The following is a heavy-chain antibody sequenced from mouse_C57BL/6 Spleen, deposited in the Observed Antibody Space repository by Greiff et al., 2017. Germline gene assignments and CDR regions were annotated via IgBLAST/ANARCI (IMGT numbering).Heavy chain of an antibody. V-gene: IGHV1-15*01. CDR3: TVGNYYDYFAD. CDR1: GYTFTDYE. Sequence: QVQLQQSGAELVRPGASVTLSCKASGYTFTDYEMHWVKQTPVHGLEWIGAIDPETGGTAYNQKFKGKDILTADKSSSTAYMELRSLTSEDSAVYYCTVGNYYDYFADWGQGTLVTVSA. CDR2: IDPETGGT. J-gene: IGHJ3*01. D-gene: IGHD2-4*01.